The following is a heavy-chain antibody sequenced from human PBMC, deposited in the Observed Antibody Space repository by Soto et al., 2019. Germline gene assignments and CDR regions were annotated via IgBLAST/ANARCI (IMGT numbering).Heavy chain of an antibody. CDR1: GYTFTSYA. Sequence: QVQLVQSGAEVKKPGASVKVSCKASGYTFTSYAMHWVRQAPGQRLEWMGWINAGNGNTKYSQKFQGRVTITRDTSASTAYMELSSMRSEDTAVYYCARIGYYYYGMDVWGQGTTVTVSS. J-gene: IGHJ6*02. CDR2: INAGNGNT. CDR3: ARIGYYYYGMDV. V-gene: IGHV1-3*01.